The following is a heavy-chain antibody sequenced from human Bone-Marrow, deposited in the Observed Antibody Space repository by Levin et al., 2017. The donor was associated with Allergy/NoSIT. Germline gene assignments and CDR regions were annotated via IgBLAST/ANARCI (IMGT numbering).Heavy chain of an antibody. CDR1: GFTFRSYA. D-gene: IGHD2-15*01. Sequence: PGGSLRLSCAASGFTFRSYAMHWVRQAPGKGLEWLSAISYDGSNKNYADSVKGRLTISRDNSKNTLYLQITSLRLEDTAVYYCAKSLLSNWFDPWGQGTLVTVSS. J-gene: IGHJ5*02. CDR2: ISYDGSNK. CDR3: AKSLLSNWFDP. V-gene: IGHV3-30*18.